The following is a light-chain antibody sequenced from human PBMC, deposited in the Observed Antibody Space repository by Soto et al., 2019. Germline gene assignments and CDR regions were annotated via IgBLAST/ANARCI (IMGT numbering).Light chain of an antibody. J-gene: IGKJ1*01. V-gene: IGKV1-5*03. CDR1: HSISTW. Sequence: DIHMTQSPATLSASLGDRVTITCRASHSISTWLAWYRQKPGKAPKLLIYKASSLESRVPSRFSGSCSGTEFTLTSSSLQADDLATYYCQQYYIYWTFGQGTKVDIK. CDR2: KAS. CDR3: QQYYIYWT.